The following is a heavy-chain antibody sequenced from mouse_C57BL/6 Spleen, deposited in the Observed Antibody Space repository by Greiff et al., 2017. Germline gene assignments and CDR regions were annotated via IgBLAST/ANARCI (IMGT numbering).Heavy chain of an antibody. Sequence: VQLQQPGAELVMPGASVKLSCKASGYTFTSYWMHWVKQRPGQGLEWIGEIDPSDSYTNYNQKFKGKSTLTVDKSSSTAYMQLSSLTSEDSAVYYCARSTYYGSSYWYFDVWGTGTTVTVSS. CDR1: GYTFTSYW. V-gene: IGHV1-69*01. J-gene: IGHJ1*03. D-gene: IGHD1-1*01. CDR2: IDPSDSYT. CDR3: ARSTYYGSSYWYFDV.